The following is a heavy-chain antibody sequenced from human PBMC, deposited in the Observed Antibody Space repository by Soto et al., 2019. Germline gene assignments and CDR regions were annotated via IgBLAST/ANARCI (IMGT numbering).Heavy chain of an antibody. D-gene: IGHD2-2*02. CDR1: GFAFSSYS. J-gene: IGHJ4*02. V-gene: IGHV3-48*02. Sequence: EVLLVESGGGLLQPGGSLRLSCAASGFAFSSYSMNWVRQAPGKGLEWVSYISRSSSAIYYADSVKGRFTISRDNAKNSLYLQMNSLRDEDTAVYYCARDGERYCSSTSCYTDHWGQGTLVTVSS. CDR2: ISRSSSAI. CDR3: ARDGERYCSSTSCYTDH.